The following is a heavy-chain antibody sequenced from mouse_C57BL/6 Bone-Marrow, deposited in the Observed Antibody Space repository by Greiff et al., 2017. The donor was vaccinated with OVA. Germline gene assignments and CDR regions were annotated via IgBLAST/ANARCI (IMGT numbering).Heavy chain of an antibody. CDR3: ARRDLDYPYAMDY. CDR1: GFTFSDYG. CDR2: ISSGSSTI. D-gene: IGHD2-13*01. V-gene: IGHV5-17*01. Sequence: DVKLVESGGGLVKPGGSLKLSCAASGFTFSDYGMHWVRQAPEKGLEWVAYISSGSSTIYYADTVKGRFTISRDNAKNTLFLQMTSLRSEDTAMYYCARRDLDYPYAMDYWGQGTSVTVSS. J-gene: IGHJ4*01.